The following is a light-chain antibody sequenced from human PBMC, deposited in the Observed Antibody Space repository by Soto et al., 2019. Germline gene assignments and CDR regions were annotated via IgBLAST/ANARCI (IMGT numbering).Light chain of an antibody. Sequence: EIVLTQSPGTLSLSPGERATLSCRASQSVSSSYLAWYQQKPGQAPRLLLYGASSRATGIPDRFSGSGSGPDLTLTISRLESEDFAVYYCQQYGSSPWTFGQGTKVEIK. CDR2: GAS. J-gene: IGKJ1*01. CDR3: QQYGSSPWT. V-gene: IGKV3-20*01. CDR1: QSVSSSY.